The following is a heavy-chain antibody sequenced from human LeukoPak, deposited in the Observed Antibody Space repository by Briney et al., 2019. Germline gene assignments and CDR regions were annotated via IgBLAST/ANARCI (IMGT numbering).Heavy chain of an antibody. V-gene: IGHV3-30*02. CDR1: GFTFSSYG. CDR2: IRYDGSNK. Sequence: GGSLRLSCAASGFTFSSYGMHWVRQAPSKGLEWVAFIRYDGSNKYYADSVKGRFTISRDNSKNTRYLQMNSLRAEDTAVYYCASAKHYDFWSGHKSGFDPWGQGTLVTVSS. J-gene: IGHJ5*02. CDR3: ASAKHYDFWSGHKSGFDP. D-gene: IGHD3-3*01.